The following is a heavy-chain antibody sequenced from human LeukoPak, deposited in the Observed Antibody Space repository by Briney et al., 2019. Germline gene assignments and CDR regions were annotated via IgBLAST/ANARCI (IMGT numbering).Heavy chain of an antibody. CDR2: IYYSGST. V-gene: IGHV4-30-4*08. CDR1: GVSISSGDYY. CDR3: ARVGCSSTSCYTTDINWFDP. Sequence: SETLSLTCTVSGVSISSGDYYWSWIRQPSGKGLEWIGYIYYSGSTYYNPSLKSRITISVDTSKNQFSLKLSSVTAADTAVYYCARVGCSSTSCYTTDINWFDPWGQGTLVTVSS. J-gene: IGHJ5*02. D-gene: IGHD2-2*02.